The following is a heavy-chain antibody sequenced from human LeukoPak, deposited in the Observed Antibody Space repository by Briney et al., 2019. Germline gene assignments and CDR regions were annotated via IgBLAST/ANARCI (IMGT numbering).Heavy chain of an antibody. CDR2: ISGSGSST. Sequence: PGGSLRLSCAASGFTFSTYAMSWVRRAPGKGLEWVSSISGSGSSTYDADSVKGRFTISRDNSKNTLDLQMNRLRADDTAVYYCAKNRGSTGWSDYWGQGTLVTVSS. J-gene: IGHJ4*02. V-gene: IGHV3-23*01. CDR3: AKNRGSTGWSDY. D-gene: IGHD6-19*01. CDR1: GFTFSTYA.